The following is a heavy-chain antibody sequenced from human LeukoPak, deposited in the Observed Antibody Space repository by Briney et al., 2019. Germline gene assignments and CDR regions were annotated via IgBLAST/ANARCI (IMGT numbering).Heavy chain of an antibody. CDR3: AKGSHRGYSYGYVY. D-gene: IGHD5-18*01. V-gene: IGHV3-23*01. CDR1: GFTFSSYG. CDR2: ISGSGEST. Sequence: GGSLRLSCAASGFTFSSYGMSWVRQAPGKGLDWVSTISGSGESTYYADSVKGRFTISRDSSKNTLYLQMNSLRAEDTAIYYCAKGSHRGYSYGYVYWGQGTLVTVSS. J-gene: IGHJ4*02.